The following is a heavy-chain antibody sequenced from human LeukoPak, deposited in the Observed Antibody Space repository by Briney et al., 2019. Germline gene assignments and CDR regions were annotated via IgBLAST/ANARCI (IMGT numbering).Heavy chain of an antibody. CDR1: GFTFDDYA. J-gene: IGHJ4*02. V-gene: IGHV3-9*01. CDR2: ISWNSGSI. CDR3: AKDLPYLGKAAAGPFGY. Sequence: PGGSLRLSCAASGFTFDDYAMHWVRQAPAKGLEWVSGISWNSGSIGYADSVKGRFTICRDNAKNSLYLQMNSLRAEDTAFYYCAKDLPYLGKAAAGPFGYWGQGTLVTVSS. D-gene: IGHD6-13*01.